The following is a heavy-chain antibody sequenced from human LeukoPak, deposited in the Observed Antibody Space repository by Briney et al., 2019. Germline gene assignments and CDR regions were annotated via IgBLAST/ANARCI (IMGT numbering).Heavy chain of an antibody. V-gene: IGHV1-18*04. CDR3: ARIGSSGFYYFDY. Sequence: VASVKVSCKASGYTFTSYYMHWVRQAPGQGLEWMGWISAYKGNTNYALKLQGRVTMTTDTSTSTAYMELRSLRSDDTAVYYCARIGSSGFYYFDYWGQGTLVTVSS. J-gene: IGHJ4*02. D-gene: IGHD3-10*01. CDR1: GYTFTSYY. CDR2: ISAYKGNT.